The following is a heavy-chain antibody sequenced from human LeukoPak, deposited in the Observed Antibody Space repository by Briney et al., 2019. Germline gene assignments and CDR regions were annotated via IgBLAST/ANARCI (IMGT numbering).Heavy chain of an antibody. CDR2: ISSSGSTI. J-gene: IGHJ4*02. V-gene: IGHV3-48*03. D-gene: IGHD3/OR15-3a*01. CDR1: GFTFSSYE. CDR3: ARGDLPQFDY. Sequence: PGGSLRLSCAASGFTFSSYEMNWVRQAPGKGMEWVSYISSSGSTIYYADSVKGRFTISRDNAKNSLYLQMNSLRAEDTAVYYCARGDLPQFDYWGQGTLVTVSS.